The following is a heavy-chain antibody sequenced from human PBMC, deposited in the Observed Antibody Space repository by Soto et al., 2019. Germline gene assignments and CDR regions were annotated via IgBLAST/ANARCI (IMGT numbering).Heavy chain of an antibody. D-gene: IGHD2-21*02. CDR1: GGTFSSYA. CDR2: IIPIFGTA. V-gene: IGHV1-69*13. J-gene: IGHJ3*02. CDR3: ARDRAYCGGDCYLRGRTDAFDI. Sequence: GASVKVSCKASGGTFSSYAISWVRQAPGQGLEWMGGIIPIFGTANYAQKFQGRVTITADESTNTAYMELSSLRSEGTAVYYCARDRAYCGGDCYLRGRTDAFDIWGQGTMVTVSS.